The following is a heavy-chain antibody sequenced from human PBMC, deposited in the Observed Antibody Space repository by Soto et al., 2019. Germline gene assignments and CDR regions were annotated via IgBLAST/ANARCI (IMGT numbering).Heavy chain of an antibody. D-gene: IGHD3-22*01. CDR1: GFTFSDYY. CDR3: ARDLGYYDSSGYFDY. Sequence: QVQLVESGGGLVQPGGSLRLSCAASGFTFSDYYMSWIRQAPGKGLEWVSYISSSDSIIYYADSVKGRFTISRDNAKKSVYLQLNSLRAEDTAVYYCARDLGYYDSSGYFDYWGQGTLVTVSS. V-gene: IGHV3-11*01. J-gene: IGHJ4*02. CDR2: ISSSDSII.